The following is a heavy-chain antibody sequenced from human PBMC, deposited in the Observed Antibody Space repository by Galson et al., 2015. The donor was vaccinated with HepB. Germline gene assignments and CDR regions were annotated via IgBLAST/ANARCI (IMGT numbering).Heavy chain of an antibody. CDR2: ISSSSSYI. CDR3: ARDAGSSWYARGAFDI. V-gene: IGHV3-21*01. Sequence: SLRLSCAASGFTFSSYSMNWVRQAPGKGLEWVSSISSSSSYIYYADSVKGRFTISRDNSKNTLYLQMNSLRVEDTAVYYCARDAGSSWYARGAFDIWGQGTMVTISS. J-gene: IGHJ3*02. CDR1: GFTFSSYS. D-gene: IGHD6-13*01.